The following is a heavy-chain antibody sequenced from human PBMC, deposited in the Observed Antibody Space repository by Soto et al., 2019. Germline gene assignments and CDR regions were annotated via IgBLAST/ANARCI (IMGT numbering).Heavy chain of an antibody. CDR1: GYRFTDYW. V-gene: IGHV5-51*01. Sequence: GESLKISCDASGYRFTDYWIAWVRQMPGKGLEWMGIVYPGEYDIRHRPSFQGQVTISIDRSIATPYLQWSSLKDSDTAVYYCARHASTAETYHNFSAGVNWFVSLGRGTLVTVSS. D-gene: IGHD3-10*01. CDR2: VYPGEYDI. CDR3: ARHASTAETYHNFSAGVNWFVS. J-gene: IGHJ5*02.